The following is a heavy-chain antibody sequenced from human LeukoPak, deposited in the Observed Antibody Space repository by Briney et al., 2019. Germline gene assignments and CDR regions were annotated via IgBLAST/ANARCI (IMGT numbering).Heavy chain of an antibody. CDR3: AGAPPADRGVGYFDY. D-gene: IGHD3-10*01. CDR2: INYSGSS. CDR1: GGSISTYY. Sequence: PSETLSLTCTVSGGSISTYYWSWIRQPPGKGLEWIGYINYSGSSNYSPSLQSRVTISVDTSKNQFSLRLSSVTAADSALYYCAGAPPADRGVGYFDYWGQGTLVTVSS. J-gene: IGHJ4*02. V-gene: IGHV4-59*01.